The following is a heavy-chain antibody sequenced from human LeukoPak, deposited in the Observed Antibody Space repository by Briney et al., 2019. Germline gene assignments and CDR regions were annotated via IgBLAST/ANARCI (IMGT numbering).Heavy chain of an antibody. CDR1: GGSISGYY. CDR3: ARLSKDTVVLPAAMAHYFDY. J-gene: IGHJ4*02. Sequence: PSETLSLTCTVSGGSISGYYWSWIRQPPGKGLQFIGYIHYTGSTNYNPSLESRVTLSVDTSKNQISLKLRSVTAADTAVYYCARLSKDTVVLPAAMAHYFDYWGQGTLVTVSS. V-gene: IGHV4-59*08. D-gene: IGHD2-2*01. CDR2: IHYTGST.